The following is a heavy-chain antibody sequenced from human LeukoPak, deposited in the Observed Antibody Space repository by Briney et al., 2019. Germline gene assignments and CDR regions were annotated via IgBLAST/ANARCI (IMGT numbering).Heavy chain of an antibody. CDR3: ARDPGYYYDSSGYYVDY. Sequence: GGSLRLSCAASGFTFSSYAMSWVRQAPGKGLEWVSAISGSGGSTYYADSVKGRFTISRDNAKNSLYLQMNSLRAEDTAVYYCARDPGYYYDSSGYYVDYWGQGTLVTVSS. CDR2: ISGSGGST. V-gene: IGHV3-23*01. D-gene: IGHD3-22*01. CDR1: GFTFSSYA. J-gene: IGHJ4*02.